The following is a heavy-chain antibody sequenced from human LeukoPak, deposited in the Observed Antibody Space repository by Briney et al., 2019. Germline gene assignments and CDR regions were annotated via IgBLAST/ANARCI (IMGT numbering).Heavy chain of an antibody. CDR1: GGSISSSSYY. CDR3: ARVCNSTSCLLDY. V-gene: IGHV4-39*01. Sequence: SETLSLTCTVSGGSISSSSYYWGWIRQPPGKGLEWIGSIYYSGSTYYNPSLKSRVTISVDTSKNQFSLKQSSVTAADTAVYYCARVCNSTSCLLDYWGQGTLVTVSS. D-gene: IGHD2-2*01. J-gene: IGHJ4*02. CDR2: IYYSGST.